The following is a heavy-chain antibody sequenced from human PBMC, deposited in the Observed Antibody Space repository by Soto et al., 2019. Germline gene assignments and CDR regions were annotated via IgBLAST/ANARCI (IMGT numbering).Heavy chain of an antibody. CDR1: GFTFSSYG. V-gene: IGHV3-30*18. D-gene: IGHD4-17*01. Sequence: GGSLRLSCAASGFTFSSYGMHWVRQAPGKGLEWVAVISYDGSNKYYADSVKGRFTISRDNSKNTLYLQMNSLRAEDTAVYYCAKPSKSYYGDYAGFGYYYYMDVWGKGTTVT. CDR3: AKPSKSYYGDYAGFGYYYYMDV. J-gene: IGHJ6*03. CDR2: ISYDGSNK.